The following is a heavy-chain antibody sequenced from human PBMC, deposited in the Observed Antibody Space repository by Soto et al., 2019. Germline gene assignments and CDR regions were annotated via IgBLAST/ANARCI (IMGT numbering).Heavy chain of an antibody. CDR2: IYPGDSET. Sequence: ESLKVSFKGSGYSFPDYWIGWVRQMPGKGLEWMGIIYPGDSETRYSPSFQGQVTISADKSISTAYLHWSSLKASDTAVYYCARQIYAISTFVYVLDVWGQGTTVTVSS. J-gene: IGHJ6*02. CDR1: GYSFPDYW. CDR3: ARQIYAISTFVYVLDV. V-gene: IGHV5-51*01. D-gene: IGHD3-16*01.